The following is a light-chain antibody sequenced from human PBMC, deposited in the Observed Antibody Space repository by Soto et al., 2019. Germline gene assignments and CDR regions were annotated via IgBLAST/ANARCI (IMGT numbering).Light chain of an antibody. J-gene: IGKJ1*01. Sequence: NHVAQATTVVFAGGRISIKITCRTSQRISGHLNWYHQKSGKAPKLLIYKASTLESGVPSNFSGSGSGTQFTLSVCGLQTQAFAPYYCQLYLRYPWPLGEGTKVDI. CDR2: KAS. CDR3: QLYLRYPWP. V-gene: IGKV1-5*03. CDR1: QRISGH.